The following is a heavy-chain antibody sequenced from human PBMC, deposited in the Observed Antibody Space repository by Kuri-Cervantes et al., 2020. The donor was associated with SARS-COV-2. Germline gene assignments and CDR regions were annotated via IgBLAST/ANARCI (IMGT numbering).Heavy chain of an antibody. J-gene: IGHJ4*02. CDR2: ISSSSSYI. D-gene: IGHD6-13*01. CDR1: GFTFSSYS. CDR3: AKDPRSSSWYVFDY. V-gene: IGHV3-21*01. Sequence: ETLSLTCAASGFTFSSYSMNWVRQAPGKGLEWVSSISSSSSYIYYADSVKGRFTISRDNAKNSLYLQMNSLRAEDTAVYYCAKDPRSSSWYVFDYWGQGTLVTVSS.